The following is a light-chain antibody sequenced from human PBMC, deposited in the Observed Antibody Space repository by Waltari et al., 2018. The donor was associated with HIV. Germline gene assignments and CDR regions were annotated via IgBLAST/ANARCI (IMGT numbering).Light chain of an antibody. CDR1: SSDVGSYKH. CDR3: SSYAGSSTFVI. CDR2: EVS. J-gene: IGLJ2*01. V-gene: IGLV2-23*02. Sequence: LTQPPSVSGSPGQSITISCTGSSSDVGSYKHVSWYQQHPGKAPRLIIYEVSKRPSGVSNRYSASKSGKTASLTVSGLRAEDEADYYCSSYAGSSTFVIFGGGTKLTVL.